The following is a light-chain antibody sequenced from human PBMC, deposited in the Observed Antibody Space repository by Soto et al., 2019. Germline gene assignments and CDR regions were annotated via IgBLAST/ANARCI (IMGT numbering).Light chain of an antibody. J-gene: IGLJ3*02. V-gene: IGLV1-44*01. CDR3: AAWDDSLNGPFWV. Sequence: QSVLTQPPSASGTPGQRVTISCSGSRSNIGSHTVNWYQQLPGTAPKLLIYSNNQRPSGVPDRFSGSKSGTSASLAISGLQSEDEADYYCAAWDDSLNGPFWVFGGGTKLTVL. CDR2: SNN. CDR1: RSNIGSHT.